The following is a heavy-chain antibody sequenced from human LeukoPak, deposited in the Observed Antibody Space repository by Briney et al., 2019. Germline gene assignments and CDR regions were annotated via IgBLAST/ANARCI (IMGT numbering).Heavy chain of an antibody. CDR1: GGSMSSFY. J-gene: IGHJ4*02. D-gene: IGHD6-19*01. CDR3: AKLSSPSSF. V-gene: IGHV4-59*01. CDR2: VYYFGNT. Sequence: PSETLSLTCSVSGGSMSSFYWSWIRQPPGKGLEWIGYVYYFGNTDYNPSLKSRVTISADTSKNQFSLNLRSVTAADTAVYYCAKLSSPSSFWGEGILVRVSS.